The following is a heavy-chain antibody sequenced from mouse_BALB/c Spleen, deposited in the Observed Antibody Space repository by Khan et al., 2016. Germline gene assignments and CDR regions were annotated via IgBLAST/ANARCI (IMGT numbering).Heavy chain of an antibody. D-gene: IGHD2-1*01. J-gene: IGHJ3*01. Sequence: EVQLQESGPGLVKPSQSLSLTCSVTGYSITCGYYWNWIRQFPGNKLEWMGYISYDGSNKYNTSLKNRISITRDTSKNQFFLKLNSVTTSDTATYYCATYGTYEGFAYWGPGPLVTVSA. V-gene: IGHV3-6*02. CDR2: ISYDGSN. CDR3: ATYGTYEGFAY. CDR1: GYSITCGYY.